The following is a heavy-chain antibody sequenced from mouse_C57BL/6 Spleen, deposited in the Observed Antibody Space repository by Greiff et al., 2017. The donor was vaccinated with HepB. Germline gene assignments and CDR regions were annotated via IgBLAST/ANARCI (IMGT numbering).Heavy chain of an antibody. V-gene: IGHV1-54*01. CDR1: GYAFTNYL. J-gene: IGHJ4*01. CDR3: ARSPTVAMDY. CDR2: INPGSGGT. D-gene: IGHD1-1*01. Sequence: QVQLKESGAELVRPGTSVKVSCKASGYAFTNYLIEWVKQRPGQGLEWIGVINPGSGGTNYNEKFKGKATLTADKSSSTAYMQLSSLTSEDSAVYFCARSPTVAMDYWGQGTSVTVSS.